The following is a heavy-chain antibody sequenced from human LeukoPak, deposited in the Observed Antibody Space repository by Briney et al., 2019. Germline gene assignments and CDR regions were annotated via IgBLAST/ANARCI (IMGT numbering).Heavy chain of an antibody. D-gene: IGHD3-10*01. J-gene: IGHJ5*02. CDR1: GGSIRSYY. Sequence: SETLSLTCTVSGGSIRSYYWSWIRQPPGKGLEWIGYMYYSGSTNYNPSLKSRITISVYRSKNQFSLKLSSVTAADTAVYYCARHGGSGSYYNWFDPWGQGTLVTVSS. V-gene: IGHV4-59*08. CDR3: ARHGGSGSYYNWFDP. CDR2: MYYSGST.